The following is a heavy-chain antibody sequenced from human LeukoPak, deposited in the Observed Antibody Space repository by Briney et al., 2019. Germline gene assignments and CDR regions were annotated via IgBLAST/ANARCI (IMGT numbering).Heavy chain of an antibody. J-gene: IGHJ4*02. CDR3: AKDWGYCSSTSCEYYFDY. D-gene: IGHD2-2*01. V-gene: IGHV3-9*01. CDR1: GFAFDDYA. CDR2: ISWNSGSI. Sequence: GGSLRLSCAASGFAFDDYAMHWVRQAPGKGLEWVSGISWNSGSIAYADSVKGRFTISRDNAKNSLFLQMNSLRAEDTAVYYCAKDWGYCSSTSCEYYFDYWGQGTLVTVSS.